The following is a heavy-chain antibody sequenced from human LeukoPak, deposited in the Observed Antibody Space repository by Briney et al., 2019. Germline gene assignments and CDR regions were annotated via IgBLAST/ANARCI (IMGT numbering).Heavy chain of an antibody. CDR2: ISYDGSHK. CDR1: EFTFSNYG. J-gene: IGHJ4*02. Sequence: PGGSLRLSCAASEFTFSNYGIHGVRQAPGKGLEWLAQISYDGSHKYYADSVKGRFTISRDNSKNTLYLQMSSLRTEYTAVYYCAPDEGGDYVGLDHWGQGTLVTVSS. D-gene: IGHD4-17*01. V-gene: IGHV3-30*03. CDR3: APDEGGDYVGLDH.